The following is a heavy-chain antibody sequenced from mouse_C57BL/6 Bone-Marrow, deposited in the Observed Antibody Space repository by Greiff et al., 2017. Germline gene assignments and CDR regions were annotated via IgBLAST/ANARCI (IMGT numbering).Heavy chain of an antibody. V-gene: IGHV5-4*03. CDR1: GFTFRSYA. CDR2: ISDGGSYT. Sequence: EVMLVESGGGLVKPGGSLKLSCAASGFTFRSYAMSWVRQTPEKRLEWVATISDGGSYTSYPANVKGRFTISRDHAKNHLYLQMVHLKSDSIAIYYCARCNYSGRLFYYAMDYWGQGTSVTVSS. CDR3: ARCNYSGRLFYYAMDY. J-gene: IGHJ4*01. D-gene: IGHD1-1*01.